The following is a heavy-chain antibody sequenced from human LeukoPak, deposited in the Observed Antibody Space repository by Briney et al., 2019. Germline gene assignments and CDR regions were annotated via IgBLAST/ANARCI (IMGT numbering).Heavy chain of an antibody. CDR2: IYYSGST. J-gene: IGHJ5*02. CDR1: GGSISSGGYY. CDR3: GRTYMTSARFDP. D-gene: IGHD2-21*02. Sequence: SETLSLTCTVSGGSISSGGYYWSWIRQHPGKGLEWTGYIYYSGSTYYNPSLKSRVTISVDTSKNQFSLKLSSVTAADTAVYYCGRTYMTSARFDPWGQGTLVTVSS. V-gene: IGHV4-31*03.